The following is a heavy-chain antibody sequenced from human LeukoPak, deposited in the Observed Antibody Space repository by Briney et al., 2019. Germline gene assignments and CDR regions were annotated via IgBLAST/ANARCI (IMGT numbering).Heavy chain of an antibody. V-gene: IGHV3-33*01. D-gene: IGHD6-13*01. CDR2: IWSDGSTK. CDR3: ARGQPPSYYDMDV. CDR1: GFTFSSYG. J-gene: IGHJ6*02. Sequence: GGSLRLSCAASGFTFSSYGMHWVRQAPGKGLEWVAVIWSDGSTKYYADSVKGRFITSRDNSKNTLYLQMNSLRAEDTAVYYCARGQPPSYYDMDVWGQGTTVTVSS.